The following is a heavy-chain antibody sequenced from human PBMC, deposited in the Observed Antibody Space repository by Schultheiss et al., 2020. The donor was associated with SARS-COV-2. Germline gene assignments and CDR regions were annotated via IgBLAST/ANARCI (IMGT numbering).Heavy chain of an antibody. J-gene: IGHJ4*02. CDR1: GGSISRYY. V-gene: IGHV4-34*01. CDR3: ASDIVVVPAAIY. CDR2: INHSGST. D-gene: IGHD2-2*01. Sequence: SETLSLTCTVSGGSISRYYWSWIRQPPGKGLEWIGEINHSGSTNYNPSLKSRVTISVDTSKNQFSLKLSSVTAADTAVYYCASDIVVVPAAIYWGQGTLVTVSS.